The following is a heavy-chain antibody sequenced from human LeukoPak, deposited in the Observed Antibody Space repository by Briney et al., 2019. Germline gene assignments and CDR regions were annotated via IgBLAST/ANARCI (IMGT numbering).Heavy chain of an antibody. CDR2: ISSGSRII. D-gene: IGHD1-26*01. V-gene: IGHV3-48*02. J-gene: IGHJ4*02. Sequence: PWGSLRLTCAASGFTFSTYNMNWVRQAPGKGLEWVSFISSGSRIIYYADSVKGRFTVSRDNAKNSLYLQMNSLRDEDTAVYYCARNPAGIGDYWGQGTLVTVSS. CDR1: GFTFSTYN. CDR3: ARNPAGIGDY.